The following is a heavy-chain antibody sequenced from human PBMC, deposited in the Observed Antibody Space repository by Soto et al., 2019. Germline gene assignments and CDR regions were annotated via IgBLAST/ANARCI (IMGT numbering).Heavy chain of an antibody. CDR1: GYTFTSYA. J-gene: IGHJ4*02. V-gene: IGHV1-3*01. D-gene: IGHD3-10*01. Sequence: AASVKVSCKASGYTFTSYAMHWVRQAPGQRLEWMGWINAGNGNTKYSQKFQGRVTITRDTSASTAYVELSSLRSEDTAVYYCARDMVRGVIHFWGQGTLVTVSS. CDR2: INAGNGNT. CDR3: ARDMVRGVIHF.